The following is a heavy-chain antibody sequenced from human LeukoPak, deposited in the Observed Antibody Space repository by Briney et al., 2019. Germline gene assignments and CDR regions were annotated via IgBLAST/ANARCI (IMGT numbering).Heavy chain of an antibody. V-gene: IGHV3-74*01. J-gene: IGHJ6*02. D-gene: IGHD2-15*01. CDR3: ARDLKYCSGGSCFPYYGMDV. Sequence: GGSLRLSCAASGFTSSSYWMHWVRQVPGKGLVWVSRISGDGTARNYADSVKGRFTISRDDAKNTVYLQMNSLRAEDTAVYYCARDLKYCSGGSCFPYYGMDVWGQGTTVTVSS. CDR2: ISGDGTAR. CDR1: GFTSSSYW.